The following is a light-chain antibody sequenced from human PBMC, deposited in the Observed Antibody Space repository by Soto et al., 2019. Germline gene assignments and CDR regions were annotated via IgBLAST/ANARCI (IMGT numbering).Light chain of an antibody. V-gene: IGLV1-44*01. Sequence: QSVLTQPPSASGTPGQRVSISCSGTSSNIGSKSVNWYQQLPGTAPKLLIYTNSQRPSGVPDRFSGSKSGTSASLAISGLQSEDEADYYCAAWEDSLKGWVFGGGTKLTVL. CDR1: SSNIGSKS. CDR2: TNS. CDR3: AAWEDSLKGWV. J-gene: IGLJ3*02.